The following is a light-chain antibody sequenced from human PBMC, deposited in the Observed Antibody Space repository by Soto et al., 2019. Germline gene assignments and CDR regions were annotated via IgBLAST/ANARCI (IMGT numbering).Light chain of an antibody. CDR3: GTWDSSLSVYV. J-gene: IGLJ1*01. V-gene: IGLV1-47*01. Sequence: QPVLTQPPSASGTPGQRVTISCSGSSSNIGSNYVYWYQQLPGTAPKLLLYRNNQRPSGVPGRISGSKSGTSVSLAITGPQTGDEADYYCGTWDSSLSVYVIGTGTKLTVL. CDR1: SSNIGSNY. CDR2: RNN.